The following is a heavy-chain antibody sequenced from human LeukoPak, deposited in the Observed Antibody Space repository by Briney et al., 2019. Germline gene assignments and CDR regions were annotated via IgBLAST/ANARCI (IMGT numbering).Heavy chain of an antibody. J-gene: IGHJ4*02. CDR2: INHSGST. CDR1: GGSFSGYY. V-gene: IGHV4-34*01. D-gene: IGHD2-2*02. Sequence: SETLSLTCAVHGGSFSGYYWSWIRQPPGKGLEWMGEINHSGSTNYNPSLKSRVTISVDTSKNQSSLKLSSVTAADTAVYYCARVRLLAYCSSTSCYNYFDYWGQGTLVTVSS. CDR3: ARVRLLAYCSSTSCYNYFDY.